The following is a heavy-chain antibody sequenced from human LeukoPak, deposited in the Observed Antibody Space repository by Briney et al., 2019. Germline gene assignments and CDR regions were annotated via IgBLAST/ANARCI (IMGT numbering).Heavy chain of an antibody. CDR2: IGRSGGNT. CDR3: ARHAPRQSVIVY. CDR1: GFTFSSYA. J-gene: IGHJ4*02. V-gene: IGHV3-23*01. D-gene: IGHD2/OR15-2a*01. Sequence: PGGSLRLSCAASGFTFSSYAMHWVRQAPGKGLEWVSSIGRSGGNTYYVDSVKGRFTISRDNSKNTLYLQMDSLRAEDTAVYYCARHAPRQSVIVYWGQGTLVTVSS.